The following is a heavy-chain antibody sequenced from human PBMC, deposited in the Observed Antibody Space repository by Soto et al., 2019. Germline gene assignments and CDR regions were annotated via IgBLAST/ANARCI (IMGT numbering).Heavy chain of an antibody. Sequence: SETLSLTCTVSGGSISSSSYYWGWIRQPPGKGLEWIGSIYYSGSTYYNPSLKSRVTISVDTSKTQFSLKLSSVTAADTAVYYCARHAGYSSSWLDYWGQGTLVTVSS. J-gene: IGHJ4*02. CDR2: IYYSGST. CDR1: GGSISSSSYY. V-gene: IGHV4-39*01. D-gene: IGHD6-13*01. CDR3: ARHAGYSSSWLDY.